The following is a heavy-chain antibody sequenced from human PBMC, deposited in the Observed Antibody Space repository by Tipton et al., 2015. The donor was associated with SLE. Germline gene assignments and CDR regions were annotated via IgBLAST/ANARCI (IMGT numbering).Heavy chain of an antibody. CDR2: INHSGST. CDR1: GGSFSGYY. D-gene: IGHD3-3*01. V-gene: IGHV4-34*01. CDR3: ARGGRFLGWLTY. J-gene: IGHJ4*02. Sequence: TLSLTCAVYGGSFSGYYWSWIRQPPGKGLEWIGEINHSGSTNYNPSLKSRVTISVDTSKNQFSLKLSSVTAADTAVYYCARGGRFLGWLTYWGQGTLVTVSS.